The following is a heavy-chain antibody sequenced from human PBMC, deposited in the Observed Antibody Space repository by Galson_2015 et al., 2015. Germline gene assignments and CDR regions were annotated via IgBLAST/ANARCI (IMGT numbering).Heavy chain of an antibody. Sequence: SLRLSCAASGFTFSSYGMHWVRQAPGKGLEWVAVISYDGSNKYYADSVKGRFTISRDNSKNTLYLQMNSLRAEDTAVYYCAKPSTVYGDYGLGYYFDYWGQGTLVTVSS. V-gene: IGHV3-30*18. CDR1: GFTFSSYG. CDR3: AKPSTVYGDYGLGYYFDY. D-gene: IGHD4-17*01. CDR2: ISYDGSNK. J-gene: IGHJ4*02.